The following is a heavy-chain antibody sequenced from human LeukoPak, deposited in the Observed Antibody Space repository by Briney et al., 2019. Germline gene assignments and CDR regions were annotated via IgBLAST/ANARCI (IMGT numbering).Heavy chain of an antibody. CDR2: ISTTGSSI. Sequence: PGGSLRLSCAASGFTFSSYEMNWVRQAPGKGLEWVSYISTTGSSIYYADSVKGRFTISRDNVKNLLYLQMNSPRAEDTAVYYCARVQRGIAVALDYWGQGTLATVSS. D-gene: IGHD6-19*01. V-gene: IGHV3-48*03. CDR3: ARVQRGIAVALDY. CDR1: GFTFSSYE. J-gene: IGHJ4*02.